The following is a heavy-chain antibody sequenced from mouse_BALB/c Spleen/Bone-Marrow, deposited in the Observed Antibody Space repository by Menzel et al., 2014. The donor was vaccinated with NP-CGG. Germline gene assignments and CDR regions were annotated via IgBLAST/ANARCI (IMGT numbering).Heavy chain of an antibody. J-gene: IGHJ4*01. D-gene: IGHD4-1*01. CDR2: INPGTGYT. V-gene: IGHV1-7*01. Sequence: VKLVESGPELTKPGASVTMSCKASGYTFTNYWIHWIKRRPGQGLEWIGYINPGTGYTDYNPNFKDKATLTADKSSITAYMQLSSLTPEDSSVYYRARETGTYVMDYWGQGTSVTVAS. CDR1: GYTFTNYW. CDR3: ARETGTYVMDY.